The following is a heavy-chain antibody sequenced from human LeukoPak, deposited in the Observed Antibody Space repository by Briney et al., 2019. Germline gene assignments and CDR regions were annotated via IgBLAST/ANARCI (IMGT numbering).Heavy chain of an antibody. J-gene: IGHJ4*02. D-gene: IGHD4-11*01. CDR2: IWNDGSDK. Sequence: GGSLRLSCAASGFTFTSFSFNWVRQAPGKGLEWVAVIWNDGSDKYYGDSVKGRFTISRDNSKKTVYLQLSSLRVEDTAVYYCAKDAERGFDFSNSLQSWGQGTLVTVSS. V-gene: IGHV3-33*06. CDR3: AKDAERGFDFSNSLQS. CDR1: GFTFTSFS.